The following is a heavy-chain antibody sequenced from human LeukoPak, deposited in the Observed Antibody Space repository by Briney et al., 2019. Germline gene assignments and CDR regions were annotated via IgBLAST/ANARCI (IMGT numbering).Heavy chain of an antibody. J-gene: IGHJ4*02. CDR1: GFTFSSYG. Sequence: GGSLRLSCAASGFTFSSYGMHWVRQAPGKGLEWVAFIAYDGSSKYYGDSVKGRFTTSRDNAKNSLYLQMNSLRADDTALYYCAINGGGDSGYGNFDYWGQGTLVTVSS. D-gene: IGHD5-12*01. CDR3: AINGGGDSGYGNFDY. CDR2: IAYDGSSK. V-gene: IGHV3-30*19.